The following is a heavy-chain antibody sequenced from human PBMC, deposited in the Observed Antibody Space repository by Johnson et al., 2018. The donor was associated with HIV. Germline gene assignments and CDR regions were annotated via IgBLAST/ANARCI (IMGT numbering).Heavy chain of an antibody. V-gene: IGHV3-13*01. CDR3: ARRRYSSTWRDASDI. CDR2: IGTAGDT. Sequence: VQLVESGGGVVQPGRSLRLSCAASGFTFSSYDMHWVRQATGKGLEWVSAIGTAGDTYYPGSVKGRFTISRDNSKNPLFLQMNSLRAEDTAVYYCARRRYSSTWRDASDIWGHGTMVTVSS. J-gene: IGHJ3*02. D-gene: IGHD2-2*01. CDR1: GFTFSSYD.